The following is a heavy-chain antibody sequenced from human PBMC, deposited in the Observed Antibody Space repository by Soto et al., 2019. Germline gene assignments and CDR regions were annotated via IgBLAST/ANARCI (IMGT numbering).Heavy chain of an antibody. CDR1: GGSISSGGYY. Sequence: SETLSLTCTVSGGSISSGGYYWSWIRQHPGKGLEWIGYIYYSGSTYYNPSLKSRVTISVDTSKNQFSLKLSSVTAADTAVYYCAREIFYGDYGSAFDIWGQGTMVTVSS. CDR2: IYYSGST. V-gene: IGHV4-31*03. J-gene: IGHJ3*02. D-gene: IGHD4-17*01. CDR3: AREIFYGDYGSAFDI.